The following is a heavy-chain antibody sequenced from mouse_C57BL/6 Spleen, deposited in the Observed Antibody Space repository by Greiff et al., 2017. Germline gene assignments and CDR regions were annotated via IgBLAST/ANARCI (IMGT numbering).Heavy chain of an antibody. CDR3: ARSHYYGSKGTDY. CDR2: ISSGSSTI. J-gene: IGHJ2*01. Sequence: DVKLVESGGGLVKPGGSLKLSCAASGFTFSDYGMHWVRQAPEKGLEWVAYISSGSSTIYYADTVKGRFTISRDNAKNTLFLQMTSLRSEDTAMYYCARSHYYGSKGTDYWGQGTTLTVSS. V-gene: IGHV5-17*01. CDR1: GFTFSDYG. D-gene: IGHD1-1*01.